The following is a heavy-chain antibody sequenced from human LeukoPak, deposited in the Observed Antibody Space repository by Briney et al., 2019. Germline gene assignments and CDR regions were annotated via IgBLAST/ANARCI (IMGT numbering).Heavy chain of an antibody. J-gene: IGHJ5*02. CDR2: ISSSSSYI. V-gene: IGHV3-21*01. D-gene: IGHD3-3*01. Sequence: GGSLRLSCAASGFTFSSYSMNWVRQAPGKGLEWVSSISSSSSYIYYADSVKGRFTISRDNAKNSLYLRMNSLRAEDTAVYYCARDEPGPGVVLNPWGQGTLVTVSS. CDR1: GFTFSSYS. CDR3: ARDEPGPGVVLNP.